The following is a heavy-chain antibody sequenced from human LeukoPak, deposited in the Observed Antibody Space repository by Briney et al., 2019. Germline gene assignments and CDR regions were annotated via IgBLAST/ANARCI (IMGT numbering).Heavy chain of an antibody. CDR3: ARGYCSSTTCYNAFDI. D-gene: IGHD2-2*02. J-gene: IGHJ3*02. V-gene: IGHV3-74*01. CDR2: INNDASTT. CDR1: GFTLSSYA. Sequence: GGSLRLSCAASGFTLSSYAMSWVRQAPGKGLVWVSRINNDASTTTYADSVKGRFSISRDNAKTTLYLQMNSLRAEDTAVYYCARGYCSSTTCYNAFDIWGQGTMVTVSS.